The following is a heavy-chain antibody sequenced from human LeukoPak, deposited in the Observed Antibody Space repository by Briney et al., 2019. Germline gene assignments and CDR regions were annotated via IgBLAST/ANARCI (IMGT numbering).Heavy chain of an antibody. CDR2: INPNNGGT. CDR1: GYTFTDYY. V-gene: IGHV1-2*02. J-gene: IGHJ4*02. CDR3: ARAHRQLERLGRYYFDY. D-gene: IGHD1-1*01. Sequence: GASVKVSCKASGYTFTDYYIHWVRQAPGQGLEWMGWINPNNGGTNYAQKFQGRVTMTRDTSITTAYMELSSLRSEDTAVYYCARAHRQLERLGRYYFDYWGQGTLVTVSS.